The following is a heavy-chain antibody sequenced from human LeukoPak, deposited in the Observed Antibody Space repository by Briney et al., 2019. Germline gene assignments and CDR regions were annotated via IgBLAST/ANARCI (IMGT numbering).Heavy chain of an antibody. V-gene: IGHV1-2*02. Sequence: ASVKVSCKASGYTFTGYYMHWVRQAPGQGLEWMGWINPNSGGTNYAQKFQGRVTMTRDTSISTAYMGLSRLRSDDTAVYYCARGPWIYCSGGSCYLYYYYGMDVWGQGTTVTVSS. CDR2: INPNSGGT. D-gene: IGHD2-15*01. CDR1: GYTFTGYY. J-gene: IGHJ6*02. CDR3: ARGPWIYCSGGSCYLYYYYGMDV.